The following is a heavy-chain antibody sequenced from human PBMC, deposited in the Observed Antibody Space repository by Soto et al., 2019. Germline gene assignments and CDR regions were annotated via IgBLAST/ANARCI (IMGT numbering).Heavy chain of an antibody. CDR3: ARDTGSTVTTYYYYYGMDV. Sequence: SVKVSCKASGGTFSSYAISWVRQAPGQGLEWMGGIIPIFGTANYAQKLQGRVTITADESTSTAYMELSSLRSEDTAVYYCARDTGSTVTTYYYYYGMDVWGQGTTVTVSS. J-gene: IGHJ6*02. V-gene: IGHV1-69*13. D-gene: IGHD4-17*01. CDR1: GGTFSSYA. CDR2: IIPIFGTA.